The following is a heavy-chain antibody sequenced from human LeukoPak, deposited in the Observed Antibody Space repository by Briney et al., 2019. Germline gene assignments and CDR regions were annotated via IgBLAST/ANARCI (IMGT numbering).Heavy chain of an antibody. CDR1: GYTFTSYD. D-gene: IGHD1-26*01. J-gene: IGHJ4*02. CDR2: MNPNSGNT. Sequence: ASVKVSCKASGYTFTSYDINWVRQATGQGLEWMGWMNPNSGNTGYAQKFQGRVTMTRNTSISTAYMELSSLRSEDTAVYYCARKSVGATLVDYWGQGTLVTVSS. CDR3: ARKSVGATLVDY. V-gene: IGHV1-8*01.